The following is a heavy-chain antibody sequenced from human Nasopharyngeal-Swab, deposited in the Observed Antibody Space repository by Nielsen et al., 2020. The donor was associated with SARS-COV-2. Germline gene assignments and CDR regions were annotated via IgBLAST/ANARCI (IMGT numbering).Heavy chain of an antibody. V-gene: IGHV7-4-1*02. CDR3: ARDLVGLGDY. D-gene: IGHD2-2*01. Sequence: ASVKVSCKTSGCTFTNYAMNWVRQAPGQGLEWMGWINTNTGNPMYAQGFTGRFVFSLDTSVSTAYLQISSLKAEDTAVYYCARDLVGLGDYWGQGTLVTVSS. J-gene: IGHJ4*02. CDR2: INTNTGNP. CDR1: GCTFTNYA.